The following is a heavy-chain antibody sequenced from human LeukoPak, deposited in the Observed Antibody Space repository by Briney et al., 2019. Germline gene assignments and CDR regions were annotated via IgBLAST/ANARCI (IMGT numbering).Heavy chain of an antibody. CDR3: ARARADTAMADFDY. Sequence: PGGSLRLSCKASGYRFPSYWITWVRQMPGKGLEWMGGIDPIDSYTTYSPSFQGHVTISADKSIATVYLQWSSLKASDTAMYYCARARADTAMADFDYWGQGTLVTVSS. J-gene: IGHJ4*02. CDR1: GYRFPSYW. V-gene: IGHV5-10-1*01. D-gene: IGHD5-18*01. CDR2: IDPIDSYT.